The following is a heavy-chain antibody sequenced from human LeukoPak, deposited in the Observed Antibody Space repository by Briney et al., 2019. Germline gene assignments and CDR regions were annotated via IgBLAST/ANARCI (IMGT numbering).Heavy chain of an antibody. CDR2: INPNSGGT. CDR1: GGTFSSYA. V-gene: IGHV1-2*02. CDR3: XXXXXXXXXSGYYLGFLFDY. D-gene: IGHD3-22*01. Sequence: ASVKVSCKASGGTFSSYAISWVRQAPGQGLEWMGWINPNSGGTNYAQKFQGRVTMTRDTSISTAYMELSRLRADDTAVYDCXXXXXXXXXSGYYLGFLFDYWGQGTLVTVSS. J-gene: IGHJ4*02.